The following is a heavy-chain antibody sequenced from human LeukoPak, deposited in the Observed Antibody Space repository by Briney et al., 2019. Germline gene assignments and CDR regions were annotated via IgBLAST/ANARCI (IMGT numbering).Heavy chain of an antibody. Sequence: GGSLRLSCAVSGFTFSSYAMHWVRQAPGKGLEWVAVISYDGSNKYYADSVKGRFTISRDNSKNTLYLQMNSLRAEDTAVYYCARQASAGKTLYFDYWGQGTLVTVSS. V-gene: IGHV3-30-3*01. CDR3: ARQASAGKTLYFDY. J-gene: IGHJ4*02. D-gene: IGHD6-13*01. CDR1: GFTFSSYA. CDR2: ISYDGSNK.